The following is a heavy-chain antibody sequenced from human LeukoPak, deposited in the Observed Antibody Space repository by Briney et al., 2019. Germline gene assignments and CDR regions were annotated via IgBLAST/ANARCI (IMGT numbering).Heavy chain of an antibody. J-gene: IGHJ4*02. V-gene: IGHV3-21*01. CDR2: ISSSISYI. Sequence: GGSLRLSCAASGFTFSSYNMNWVRQAPGKGLEWVSSISSSISYIYYADSVKGRFTISRDNAKNSLYLQMNSLRAEDTAVYYCARVPSDYWGQGTLVTVSS. CDR3: ARVPSDY. CDR1: GFTFSSYN.